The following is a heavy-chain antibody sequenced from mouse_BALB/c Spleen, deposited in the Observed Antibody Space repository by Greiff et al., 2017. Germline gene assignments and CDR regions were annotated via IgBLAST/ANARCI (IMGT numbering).Heavy chain of an antibody. V-gene: IGHV1-54*01. CDR2: INPGSGGT. CDR1: GYAFTNYL. CDR3: ARSAYAMDY. Sequence: VQGVESGAELVRPGTSVKVSCKASGYAFTNYLIEWVKQRPGQGLEWIGVINPGSGGTNYNEKFKGKATLTADKSSSTAYMQLSSLTSDDSAVYFCARSAYAMDYWGQGTSVTVSS. J-gene: IGHJ4*01.